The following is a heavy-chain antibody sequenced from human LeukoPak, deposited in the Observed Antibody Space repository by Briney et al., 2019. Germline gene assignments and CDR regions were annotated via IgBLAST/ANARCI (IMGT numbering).Heavy chain of an antibody. D-gene: IGHD3-22*01. CDR2: INPNSGGT. V-gene: IGHV1-2*02. CDR1: GYTFTGYY. J-gene: IGHJ4*02. Sequence: ASVKVSCKASGYTFTGYYMHWVRQAPGQGLEWMGWINPNSGGTNYAQKLQGRVTMTTDTSTSTAYMELRSLRSDDTAVYYCARDLVYYDSSGEWGQGTLVTVSS. CDR3: ARDLVYYDSSGE.